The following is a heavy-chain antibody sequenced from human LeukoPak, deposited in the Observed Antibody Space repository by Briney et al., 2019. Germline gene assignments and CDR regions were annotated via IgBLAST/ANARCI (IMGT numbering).Heavy chain of an antibody. J-gene: IGHJ4*02. CDR1: GFTFNDYA. V-gene: IGHV3-23*01. CDR2: ISDTGRRT. D-gene: IGHD3-16*02. CDR3: ARHDSFIPY. Sequence: GGSLRLSCAASGFTFNDYAMSWVRQAAGKGLEWVAGISDTGRRTYYTDSVKGRFTISRDDSKKTVSLQMNPLRAEDTAIYFCARHDSFIPYWGQGTLVTVSS.